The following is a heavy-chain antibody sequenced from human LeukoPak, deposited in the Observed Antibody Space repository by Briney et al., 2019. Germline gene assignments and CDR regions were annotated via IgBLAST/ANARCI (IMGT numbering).Heavy chain of an antibody. J-gene: IGHJ4*02. CDR1: GGSVSSGSYY. V-gene: IGHV4-61*01. CDR3: ARGLVDCSSTSCYVPFDY. Sequence: SSETLSLTCTVSGGSVSSGSYYWSWIRQPPGKGLEWIGYIYYSGSTNYNPSLKSRVTISVDTSKNQFSLKLSSVTAADTAVYYCARGLVDCSSTSCYVPFDYWGQGTLVTVSS. D-gene: IGHD2-2*01. CDR2: IYYSGST.